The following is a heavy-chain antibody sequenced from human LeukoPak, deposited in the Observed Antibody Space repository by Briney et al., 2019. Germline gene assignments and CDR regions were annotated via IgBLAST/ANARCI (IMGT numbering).Heavy chain of an antibody. CDR1: GGSISSYY. CDR3: ARGARSSDY. V-gene: IGHV4-59*01. Sequence: SETLSLTCTVSGGSISSYYWSWIRQPPGKGLEWIGYIYNSVTTNYNPSLTSRVTISVDTSKNQLSLKLSSATAADTAVCYCARGARSSDYWGQGTLVTVSS. CDR2: IYNSVTT. D-gene: IGHD3-10*01. J-gene: IGHJ4*02.